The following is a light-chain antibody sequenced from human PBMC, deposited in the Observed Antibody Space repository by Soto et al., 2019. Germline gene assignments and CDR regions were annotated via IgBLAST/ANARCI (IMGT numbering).Light chain of an antibody. Sequence: EIVLTQSPGTLSLSLGERATLSCRASQSVSASYLAWYQQKAGQAPRLLIYGASSRATGIPDRFSGRGSGTDFTLTISRLEPEDFAVYYCQQYGSSPYTFGQGTKLEIK. J-gene: IGKJ2*01. CDR2: GAS. CDR1: QSVSASY. CDR3: QQYGSSPYT. V-gene: IGKV3-20*01.